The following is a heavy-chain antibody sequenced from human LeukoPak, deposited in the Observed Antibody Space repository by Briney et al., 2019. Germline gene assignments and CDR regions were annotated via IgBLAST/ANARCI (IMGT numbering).Heavy chain of an antibody. Sequence: GGSLRLSCAASGFTFSNYWMTWVRQAPGKGLEWVANIHKDGSAKYYVDSVKGRFTISRDNAENSLFLQMNSLRAEDTAVYYCARDALAAGYRLEWYYFDYWGQGTLVTVSS. J-gene: IGHJ4*02. CDR3: ARDALAAGYRLEWYYFDY. D-gene: IGHD2-2*01. V-gene: IGHV3-7*01. CDR1: GFTFSNYW. CDR2: IHKDGSAK.